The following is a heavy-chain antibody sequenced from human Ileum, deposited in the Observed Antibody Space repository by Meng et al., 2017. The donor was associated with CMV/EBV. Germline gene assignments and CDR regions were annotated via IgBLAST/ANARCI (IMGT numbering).Heavy chain of an antibody. Sequence: FSGFSLSTSEQGVVWIRQPPRKALEWLALIYWDGDKHYNPSLKSRLTITKDTSRDQVVLTMTNVDPADTATYFCAHRGDILTGYYDFWGQGILVTVSS. J-gene: IGHJ4*02. CDR1: GFSLSTSEQG. CDR3: AHRGDILTGYYDF. V-gene: IGHV2-5*02. D-gene: IGHD3-9*01. CDR2: IYWDGDK.